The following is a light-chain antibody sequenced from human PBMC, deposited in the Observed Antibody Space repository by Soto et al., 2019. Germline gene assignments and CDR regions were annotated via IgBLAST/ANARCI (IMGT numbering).Light chain of an antibody. Sequence: IVLTQSPGTLSLSPGERATLSCRASRSVSSNYLAWYQQKPGQAPRLLIYDASNRATGIPDRFSGSGSGTDFTLTISRLEPEDCAVYYCQQYGTSPPLTFGGGTKVEIK. CDR2: DAS. J-gene: IGKJ4*01. CDR3: QQYGTSPPLT. CDR1: RSVSSNY. V-gene: IGKV3-20*01.